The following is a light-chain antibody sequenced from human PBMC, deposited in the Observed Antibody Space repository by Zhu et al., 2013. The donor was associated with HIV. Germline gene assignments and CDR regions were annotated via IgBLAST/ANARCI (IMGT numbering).Light chain of an antibody. Sequence: DIQLTQSPSFLSASVGDRVTITCRASQDISSYLAWYQQKPGKAPNLLIYAASTLQSGVPSRFSGSGSGTEFTLTISSLQPEDFGSYYCQQLNSYPYSFGQGTQLEIK. V-gene: IGKV1-9*01. CDR1: QDISSY. J-gene: IGKJ2*03. CDR2: AAS. CDR3: QQLNSYPYS.